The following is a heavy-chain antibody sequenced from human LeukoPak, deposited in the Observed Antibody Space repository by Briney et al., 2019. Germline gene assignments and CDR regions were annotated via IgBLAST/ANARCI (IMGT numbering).Heavy chain of an antibody. CDR1: GGSISSGDYY. V-gene: IGHV4-30-4*01. Sequence: KSSETLSLTCTVSGGSISSGDYYWSWLRQPPGKGLEWIGYIYYSGSTYYNPSLKSRVTISVDTSKNQFSLKLSSVTAADTAVYYCARELPDSHFDYWGQGTLVTVSS. D-gene: IGHD2-15*01. J-gene: IGHJ4*02. CDR2: IYYSGST. CDR3: ARELPDSHFDY.